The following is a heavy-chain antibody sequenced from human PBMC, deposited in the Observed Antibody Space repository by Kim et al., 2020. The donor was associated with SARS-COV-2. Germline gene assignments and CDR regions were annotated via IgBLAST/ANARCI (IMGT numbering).Heavy chain of an antibody. D-gene: IGHD2-21*01. CDR2: INIDGGTT. V-gene: IGHV3-74*01. CDR1: GFTFSTYW. CDR3: ALLLAHEGWIDP. J-gene: IGHJ5*02. Sequence: GGSLRLSCAASGFTFSTYWMNWVRQAPGKGLVWVSRINIDGGTTTYADSVKGRFTISRDNAKNTLYLQMNSLRAEDTAVYYCALLLAHEGWIDPWGQGTLVTVSS.